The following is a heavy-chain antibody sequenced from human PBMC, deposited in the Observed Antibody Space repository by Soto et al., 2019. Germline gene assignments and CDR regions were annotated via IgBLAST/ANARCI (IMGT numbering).Heavy chain of an antibody. CDR1: GYTFTSYG. CDR3: ATTAVAGTRSAFDI. CDR2: ISAYNGNT. V-gene: IGHV1-18*01. J-gene: IGHJ3*02. D-gene: IGHD6-19*01. Sequence: ASVKVSCKASGYTFTSYGISWVRHAPGQGLEWMGWISAYNGNTNYAQKLQGRVTMTTDTSTSTAYMELRSLRSDDTAVYYCATTAVAGTRSAFDIWGQGTMVTVSS.